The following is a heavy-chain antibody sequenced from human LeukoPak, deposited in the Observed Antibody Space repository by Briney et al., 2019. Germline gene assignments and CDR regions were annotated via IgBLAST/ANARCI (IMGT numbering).Heavy chain of an antibody. V-gene: IGHV3-33*01. CDR3: ARDQSGIGVPAYFDY. CDR2: IWYDGSNK. Sequence: PGGSLRLSCAASGFTFSSYGMHWVRQAPGKGLEWVAVIWYDGSNKYYADSVKGRFTISRDNSKNTLYLQMNSPRAEDTAVYYCARDQSGIGVPAYFDYWGQGTLVTVSS. D-gene: IGHD2-2*01. J-gene: IGHJ4*02. CDR1: GFTFSSYG.